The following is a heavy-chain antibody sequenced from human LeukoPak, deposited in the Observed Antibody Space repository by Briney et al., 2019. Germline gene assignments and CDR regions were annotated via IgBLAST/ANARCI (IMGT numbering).Heavy chain of an antibody. CDR3: ARDYGSGPSFDY. CDR2: ISHSGST. V-gene: IGHV4-30-2*01. CDR1: GGPISSGGYY. Sequence: SQTLSLTCTVSGGPISSGGYYWSWIRQPPGKGLEWIGEISHSGSTNYNPSLKSRVTISVDTSKNQFSLKLSSVTAADTAVYYCARDYGSGPSFDYWGQGTLVTVSS. J-gene: IGHJ4*02. D-gene: IGHD3-10*01.